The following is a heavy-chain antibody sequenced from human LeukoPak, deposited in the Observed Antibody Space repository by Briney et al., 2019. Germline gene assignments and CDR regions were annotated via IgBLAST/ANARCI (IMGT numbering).Heavy chain of an antibody. CDR3: VLPMVRGNFDY. D-gene: IGHD3-10*01. V-gene: IGHV3-30*02. CDR1: GFTYSHNG. J-gene: IGHJ4*02. Sequence: PGGSLRLSCVASGFTYSHNGMHWVRQAPGKGLEWVAFIQYDGNTIFYADSVKGRFTISRDNSKNTLYLQMNSLRAEDTAVYYCVLPMVRGNFDYWGQGTLVTVSS. CDR2: IQYDGNTI.